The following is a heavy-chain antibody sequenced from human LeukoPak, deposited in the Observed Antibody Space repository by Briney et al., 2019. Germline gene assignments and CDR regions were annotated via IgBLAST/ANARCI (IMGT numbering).Heavy chain of an antibody. D-gene: IGHD3-3*01. CDR1: GDSISSSSYY. J-gene: IGHJ4*02. CDR3: ARASITIFGVDN. Sequence: SETLSLTCTVSGDSISSSSYYWTWIRQPPGKGLEWIGSIYYSGSTYYNPSLKSRVTISVDTSKNQFSLKLSSVTAADTAVYYCARASITIFGVDNWGQGTLVTVSS. V-gene: IGHV4-39*07. CDR2: IYYSGST.